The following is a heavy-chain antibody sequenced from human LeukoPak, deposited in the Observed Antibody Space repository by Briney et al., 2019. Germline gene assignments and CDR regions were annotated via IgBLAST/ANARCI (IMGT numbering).Heavy chain of an antibody. CDR1: GYRFQSYW. J-gene: IGHJ4*01. D-gene: IGHD3-22*01. CDR3: AIRGCYDSGGYYPWFCY. V-gene: IGHV5-51*01. CDR2: IYPGDSDT. Sequence: GESLKIYWQGSGYRFQSYWLGWVRQMPGKGLEWMGIIYPGDSDTRYSPSFQGQVTISADKSISTADLHGSSLNGWDTGMDYCAIRGCYDSGGYYPWFCYWGHGTLVTVSS.